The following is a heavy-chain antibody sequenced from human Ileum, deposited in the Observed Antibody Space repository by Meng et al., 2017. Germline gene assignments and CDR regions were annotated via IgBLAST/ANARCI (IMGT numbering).Heavy chain of an antibody. CDR1: GFTFTNDA. Sequence: EAALVESGGGLVPPGGPLRLSCAASGFTFTNDAMSWVRQAPGKGLEWVSSISESGGSTHYAESVTGRFTISRDNSKNTVWLQMNSLRADDTAVYYCATRHLGYWGQGTPVTVSS. V-gene: IGHV3-23*04. CDR2: ISESGGST. J-gene: IGHJ4*02. CDR3: ATRHLGY.